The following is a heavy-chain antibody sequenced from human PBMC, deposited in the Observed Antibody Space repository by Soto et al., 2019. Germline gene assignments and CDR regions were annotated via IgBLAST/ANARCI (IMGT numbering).Heavy chain of an antibody. J-gene: IGHJ4*02. D-gene: IGHD2-21*01. CDR3: ARGWGLSRLPDY. V-gene: IGHV3-33*01. CDR1: GFTFSSYG. Sequence: GGSLRLSCAASGFTFSSYGMHWVRQAPGKGLEWVAVIWYDGSNKYYADSVKGRFTISRDNSKNTLYLQMNSLRAEDTAVYYCARGWGLSRLPDYWGQGTLVTVSS. CDR2: IWYDGSNK.